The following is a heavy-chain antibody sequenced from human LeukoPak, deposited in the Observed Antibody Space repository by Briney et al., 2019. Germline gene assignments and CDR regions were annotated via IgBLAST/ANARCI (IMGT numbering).Heavy chain of an antibody. D-gene: IGHD3-22*01. CDR2: IYPGDSDT. Sequence: PGESLKISCKGSGYSFTSYWIGWVRQMPGKGLEWMGIIYPGDSDTRYSPSFQGQVTISADKSISTAYLQWSSLKASDTAMYYCARQELNYYDSSGSGGLQHWGQGTLVTVSS. CDR3: ARQELNYYDSSGSGGLQH. J-gene: IGHJ1*01. CDR1: GYSFTSYW. V-gene: IGHV5-51*01.